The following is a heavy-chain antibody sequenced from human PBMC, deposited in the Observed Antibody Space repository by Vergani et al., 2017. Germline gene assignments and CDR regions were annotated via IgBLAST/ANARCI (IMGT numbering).Heavy chain of an antibody. Sequence: QVQLQESGPGLVKPSQTLSLTCTVSGGSISSGDYYLSWLRQPPGKGLEWIGYIYYGGGTYYNPSLKTRVTISGDTSKNQLSLKLSSVTAADTAVYYCARGPGSASSAPYYYYYGMDVWGQGTTVTVSS. CDR1: GGSISSGDYY. J-gene: IGHJ6*02. D-gene: IGHD3-22*01. CDR3: ARGPGSASSAPYYYYYGMDV. V-gene: IGHV4-30-4*01. CDR2: IYYGGGT.